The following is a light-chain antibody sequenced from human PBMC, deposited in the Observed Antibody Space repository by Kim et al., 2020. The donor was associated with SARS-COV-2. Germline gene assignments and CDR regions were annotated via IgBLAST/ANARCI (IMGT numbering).Light chain of an antibody. Sequence: DIQMTQSPSTLSASVGDRVTITCRASQTISSWLAWYQQKPGKAPKLLIYEASNLESGVPSRFSGSGSGTEFTLTISSLQPDDFATYYCQQYNSYSKTFGQGTKVDIK. CDR1: QTISSW. CDR2: EAS. V-gene: IGKV1-5*03. J-gene: IGKJ1*01. CDR3: QQYNSYSKT.